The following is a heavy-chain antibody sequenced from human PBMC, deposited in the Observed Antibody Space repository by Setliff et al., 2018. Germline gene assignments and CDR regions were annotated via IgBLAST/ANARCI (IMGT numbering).Heavy chain of an antibody. D-gene: IGHD3-3*01. Sequence: GASVKVSCKASGGTFSSYAISWVRQAPGQGLEWMGRIIPIFGTANYAQKFQGRVTITADKSTSTAYMELSSLRSEDTAVYYCARGRHPPWSGYPYYYMDVWGKGTTVTV. CDR3: ARGRHPPWSGYPYYYMDV. CDR2: IIPIFGTA. CDR1: GGTFSSYA. J-gene: IGHJ6*03. V-gene: IGHV1-69*06.